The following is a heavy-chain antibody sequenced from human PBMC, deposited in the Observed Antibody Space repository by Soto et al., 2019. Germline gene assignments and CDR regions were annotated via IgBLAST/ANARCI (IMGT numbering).Heavy chain of an antibody. CDR3: AREGGRGYSYGYDY. CDR2: IYYSGST. V-gene: IGHV4-59*01. J-gene: IGHJ4*02. D-gene: IGHD5-18*01. CDR1: GGSISGYY. Sequence: SETLSLTCTVSGGSISGYYWSWIRQPPGKGLEWIGYIYYSGSTDYNPSLKSRVTISVDSSKNQFSLKLTSVTAADTAVYYCAREGGRGYSYGYDYWGQGTLVTVSS.